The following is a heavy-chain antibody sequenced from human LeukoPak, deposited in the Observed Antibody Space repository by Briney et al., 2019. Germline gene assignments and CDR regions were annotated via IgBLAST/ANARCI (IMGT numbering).Heavy chain of an antibody. CDR1: GYTFTGYY. Sequence: ASVKVSCKASGYTFTGYYMHWVRQAPGQGLEWMGWINPNSGGTNYAQKFQGRVTMTRDMSTSTVYMELSSLRSDDTAVYYCARGGTNGVWGYYYYMDVWGKGTTVTVSS. V-gene: IGHV1-2*02. D-gene: IGHD2-8*01. J-gene: IGHJ6*03. CDR2: INPNSGGT. CDR3: ARGGTNGVWGYYYYMDV.